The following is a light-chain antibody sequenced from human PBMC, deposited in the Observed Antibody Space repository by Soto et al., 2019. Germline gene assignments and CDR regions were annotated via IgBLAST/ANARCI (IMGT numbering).Light chain of an antibody. CDR2: GAS. Sequence: EMVMTQSPASLSVSPGERATLSCRASQSINSHLAWYQQKPGQAPRLLIYGASTRATGIPGRFSGSGSGTEFTLTISSLQSEDFAVYYCQQYDYLWTFGQGTKVEIK. J-gene: IGKJ1*01. CDR3: QQYDYLWT. V-gene: IGKV3D-15*01. CDR1: QSINSH.